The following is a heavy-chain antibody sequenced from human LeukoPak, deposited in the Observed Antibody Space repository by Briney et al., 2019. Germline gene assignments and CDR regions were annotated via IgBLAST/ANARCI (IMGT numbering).Heavy chain of an antibody. CDR2: IWYDGSNK. J-gene: IGHJ4*02. V-gene: IGHV3-33*01. CDR1: GFTFSSHG. D-gene: IGHD4-17*01. Sequence: GGSLRLSCAASGFTFSSHGMHWVRQAPGKGLEWVAVIWYDGSNKYYADSVKGRFIISRDNSKNTLYLQMNSLRAEDTAVYYCASSNGDYYFDYWGQGTLVTVSS. CDR3: ASSNGDYYFDY.